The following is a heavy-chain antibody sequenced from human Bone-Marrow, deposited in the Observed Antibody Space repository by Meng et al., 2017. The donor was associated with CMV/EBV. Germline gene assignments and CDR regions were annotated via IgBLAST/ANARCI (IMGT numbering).Heavy chain of an antibody. D-gene: IGHD3-10*01. CDR1: GFTFNSYE. Sequence: GGSLRLSCSASGFTFNSYEMNWVRQAPGKGLEWVSYISSSGSTIYYADSVKGRFTISRDNSKNTLYLQMNSLRAEDTAVYYCARDPGYFDYWGQGTLVTVSS. V-gene: IGHV3-48*03. CDR2: ISSSGSTI. CDR3: ARDPGYFDY. J-gene: IGHJ4*02.